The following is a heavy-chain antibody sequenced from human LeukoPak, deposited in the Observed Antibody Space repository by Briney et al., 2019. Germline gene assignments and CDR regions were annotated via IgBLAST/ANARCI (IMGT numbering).Heavy chain of an antibody. V-gene: IGHV1-2*02. CDR3: ARDRYYGSGSYYL. CDR1: GYTCTDFY. Sequence: GASVKVSCKASGYTCTDFYMHWVRQAPGQGLEWVGWINPNSGGTNYAQKFQGRVTMTRDTSTSTVYMELSSLRSEDTAVYYCARDRYYGSGSYYLWGQGTLVTVSS. D-gene: IGHD3-10*01. CDR2: INPNSGGT. J-gene: IGHJ5*02.